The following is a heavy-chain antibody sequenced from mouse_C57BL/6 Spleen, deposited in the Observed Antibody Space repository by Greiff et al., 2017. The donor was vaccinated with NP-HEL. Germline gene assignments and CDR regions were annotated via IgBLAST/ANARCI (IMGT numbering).Heavy chain of an antibody. CDR2: ISSGSSTI. V-gene: IGHV5-17*01. CDR3: AKGIYGSGFAY. D-gene: IGHD1-1*01. J-gene: IGHJ3*01. Sequence: EVQLVESGGGLVKPGGSLKLSCAASGFTFSDYGMHWVRQAPEKGLEWVAYISSGSSTIYYADTVKGRFTISRDNAKNTLFLQMTSLRSEDTAMYYCAKGIYGSGFAYWGQGTLVTVSA. CDR1: GFTFSDYG.